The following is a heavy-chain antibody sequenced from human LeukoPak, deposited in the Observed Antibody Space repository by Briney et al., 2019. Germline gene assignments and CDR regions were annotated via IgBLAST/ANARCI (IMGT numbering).Heavy chain of an antibody. J-gene: IGHJ5*02. CDR2: IHYDGST. CDR1: GGSISSGDYF. D-gene: IGHD6-13*01. Sequence: SETLSLTCTVFGGSISSGDYFWSWIRQPPGKGLEWIGYIHYDGSTYYNPSLKSRTTISVDTSKNQFSLKLSSVTAADTAVYYCARVATGSSSLGNFDHWGQGTLVTVSS. V-gene: IGHV4-30-4*01. CDR3: ARVATGSSSLGNFDH.